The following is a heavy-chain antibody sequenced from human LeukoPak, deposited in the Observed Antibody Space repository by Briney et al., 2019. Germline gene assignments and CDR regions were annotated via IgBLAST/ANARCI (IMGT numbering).Heavy chain of an antibody. V-gene: IGHV4-34*01. CDR1: SGSFSGYY. Sequence: SGTLSLTCAVYSGSFSGYYWSWIRQPPGKGLEWIGEINHSGSTNYNPSLKSRVTISVDTSKNQFSLKLSSVTAADTAVYYCARSRLGWLHQPIDYWGQGTLVTVSS. D-gene: IGHD5-24*01. J-gene: IGHJ4*02. CDR3: ARSRLGWLHQPIDY. CDR2: INHSGST.